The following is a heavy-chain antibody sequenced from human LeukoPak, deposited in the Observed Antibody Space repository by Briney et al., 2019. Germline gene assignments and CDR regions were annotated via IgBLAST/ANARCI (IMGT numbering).Heavy chain of an antibody. CDR3: AMKTTSGSYGDYYYYYGMDV. V-gene: IGHV1-69*13. CDR2: IIPIFGTA. J-gene: IGHJ6*02. Sequence: VASVKVSCKASGGTFSSYAISWVRQAPGQGLEWMGGIIPIFGTANYAQKFQGRVTITADESTSTAYMALSSLRSEDTAVYYCAMKTTSGSYGDYYYYYGMDVWGQGTTVTVSS. D-gene: IGHD1-26*01. CDR1: GGTFSSYA.